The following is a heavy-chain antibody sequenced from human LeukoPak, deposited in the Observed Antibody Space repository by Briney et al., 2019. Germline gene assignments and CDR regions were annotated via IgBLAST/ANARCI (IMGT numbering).Heavy chain of an antibody. V-gene: IGHV5-51*01. J-gene: IGHJ3*02. Sequence: GESLKISCKGSGYSFTSYWIGWVRQMPGKGLEWMGIIYPGDSDTRYSPSFQGQVTISADKSISTAYLQWSSLKASDTAMYYCARRPLYVGGGRGDFFNIGAKGKMVPVFS. D-gene: IGHD3-16*01. CDR3: ARRPLYVGGGRGDFFNI. CDR2: IYPGDSDT. CDR1: GYSFTSYW.